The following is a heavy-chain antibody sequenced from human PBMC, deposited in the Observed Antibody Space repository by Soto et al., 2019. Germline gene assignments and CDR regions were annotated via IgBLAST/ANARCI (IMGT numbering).Heavy chain of an antibody. CDR3: ASSLRYCSSTSCYLYY. D-gene: IGHD2-2*01. Sequence: SETLSLTCTVSGGSVSSGSYYWSWIRQPPGKGLEWIGYIYYSGSTNYNPSLKSRVTISVDTSKNQFSLKLSSVTAADTAVYYCASSLRYCSSTSCYLYYWGQGTLVTVSS. CDR2: IYYSGST. CDR1: GGSVSSGSYY. V-gene: IGHV4-61*01. J-gene: IGHJ4*02.